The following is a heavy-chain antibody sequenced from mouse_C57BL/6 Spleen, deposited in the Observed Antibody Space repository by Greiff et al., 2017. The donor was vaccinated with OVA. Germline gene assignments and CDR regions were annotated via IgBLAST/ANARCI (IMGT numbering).Heavy chain of an antibody. CDR2: INYDGSST. V-gene: IGHV5-16*01. J-gene: IGHJ2*01. D-gene: IGHD1-1*01. CDR3: ARDLALRGFDY. Sequence: EVKLMESEGGLVQPGSSMKLSCTASGFTFSDYYMAWVRQVPEKGLEWVANINYDGSSTYYLDSLKSRFIISRDNAKNILYLQMSSLKSEDTATYYCARDLALRGFDYWGQGTTLTVSS. CDR1: GFTFSDYY.